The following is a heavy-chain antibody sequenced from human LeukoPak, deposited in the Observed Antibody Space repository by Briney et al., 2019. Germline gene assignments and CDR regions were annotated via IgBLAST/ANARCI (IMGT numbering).Heavy chain of an antibody. J-gene: IGHJ4*02. Sequence: GGSLRLSCAASGFTSSDFAIHWVRQAPGEGLEWVSVISYDGNNKYYSDSVKGRFTISRDNSKNMVYLQMNSLRAEDTAVYYCARVGRGYTYKVFYFDYWGQGTLVTVSS. CDR1: GFTSSDFA. D-gene: IGHD5-18*01. CDR3: ARVGRGYTYKVFYFDY. CDR2: ISYDGNNK. V-gene: IGHV3-30*04.